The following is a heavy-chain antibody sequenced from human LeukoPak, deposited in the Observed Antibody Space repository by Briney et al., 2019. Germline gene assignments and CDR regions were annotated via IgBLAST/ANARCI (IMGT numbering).Heavy chain of an antibody. V-gene: IGHV3-21*01. Sequence: GGSLGLSCAASGFTFSSYSMNRVRQAPGKGLEWVSSISSSGSYIYYADSVKGRFTICRDNAKNSLYLQMNSLRAEDTAVYYCASSLVDTAIATTDYWGQGTLVTVSS. J-gene: IGHJ4*02. D-gene: IGHD5-18*01. CDR3: ASSLVDTAIATTDY. CDR1: GFTFSSYS. CDR2: ISSSGSYI.